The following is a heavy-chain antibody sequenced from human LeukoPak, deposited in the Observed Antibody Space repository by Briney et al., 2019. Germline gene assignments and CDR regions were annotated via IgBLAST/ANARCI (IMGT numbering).Heavy chain of an antibody. V-gene: IGHV3-30*18. J-gene: IGHJ4*02. CDR1: GFTFSSYG. Sequence: PGRSLRLSCAASGFTFSSYGMHWVRQAPGKGLEWVAVISYDGSNKYYADSVKGRFTISRDNSKNTLYLQMNSLRAEDAAVYYCAKNEDTAMADLDYWGQGTLVTVSS. CDR3: AKNEDTAMADLDY. D-gene: IGHD5-18*01. CDR2: ISYDGSNK.